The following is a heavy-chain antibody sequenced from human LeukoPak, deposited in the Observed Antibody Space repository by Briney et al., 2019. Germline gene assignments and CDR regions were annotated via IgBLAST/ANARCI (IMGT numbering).Heavy chain of an antibody. CDR2: INPNSGGT. J-gene: IGHJ6*03. D-gene: IGHD3-10*01. V-gene: IGHV1-2*02. CDR3: ARRGGNYYGSGSYYLYYYYYMDV. CDR1: GYTFTGYY. Sequence: ASVKVSCKASGYTFTGYYMHWVRQAPGQGLEGMGWINPNSGGTNYAQKFQGRVTMTRDTSISTAYMELSRLRSDDTAVYYCARRGGNYYGSGSYYLYYYYYMDVWGKGTTVTVSS.